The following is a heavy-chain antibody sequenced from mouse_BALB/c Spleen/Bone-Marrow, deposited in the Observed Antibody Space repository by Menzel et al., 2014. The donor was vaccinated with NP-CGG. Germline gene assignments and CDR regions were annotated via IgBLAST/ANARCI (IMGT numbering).Heavy chain of an antibody. D-gene: IGHD2-2*01. J-gene: IGHJ3*01. V-gene: IGHV5-4*02. Sequence: EVKVEESGGGLVKPGGSLKLSCAVSGFTFSDYYMYWVRQTPETRLEWVATISDGGSYTYYSDSVKGRFTISRDNAKNNLYLQMNSLRSEDTSMYFCSRAYGYDAWFAYWGQGTLATVSA. CDR2: ISDGGSYT. CDR1: GFTFSDYY. CDR3: SRAYGYDAWFAY.